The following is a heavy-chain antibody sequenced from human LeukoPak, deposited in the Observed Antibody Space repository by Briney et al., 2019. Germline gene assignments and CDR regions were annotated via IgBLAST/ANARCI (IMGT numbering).Heavy chain of an antibody. J-gene: IGHJ5*02. Sequence: SQTLSLTCTVSGGSISRSGYYWSWIRQHPGKGLEWIGYIYYSGSTYYNPSLKSRVTISVDTSKNQFSLKLSSVTAADTAVYYCARAPENDSGSFDPWGQGTLVTVSS. CDR3: ARAPENDSGSFDP. V-gene: IGHV4-31*03. CDR2: IYYSGST. D-gene: IGHD6-19*01. CDR1: GGSISRSGYY.